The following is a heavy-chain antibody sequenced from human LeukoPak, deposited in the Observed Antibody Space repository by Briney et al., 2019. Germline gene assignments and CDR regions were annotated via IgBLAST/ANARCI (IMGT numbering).Heavy chain of an antibody. CDR1: GFTFSNYP. Sequence: GGSLRLSCAASGFTFSNYPMMWIRQAPGKGLEWVSGISGIGDNTKYADPVKGRFTISRDNAKNSLYLQMNSLRDEDTAVYYCARDGRPFDIWGQGTMVTVSS. CDR2: ISGIGDNT. CDR3: ARDGRPFDI. J-gene: IGHJ3*02. V-gene: IGHV3-48*02.